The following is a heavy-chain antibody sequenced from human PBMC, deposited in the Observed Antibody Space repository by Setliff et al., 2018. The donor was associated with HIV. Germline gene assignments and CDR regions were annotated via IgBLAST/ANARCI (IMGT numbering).Heavy chain of an antibody. D-gene: IGHD6-19*01. V-gene: IGHV3-9*01. Sequence: PGGSLRLSCVASGFTFDDYAMHWVRQAPGKGPAWVSGSNWNSGTIVYVDSVKGRFTISRYNAKNSRYLQMNSMRAEDTALYYCARDMYTGWYKNYYYGMDVWGQGTTVTVSS. J-gene: IGHJ6*02. CDR2: SNWNSGTI. CDR3: ARDMYTGWYKNYYYGMDV. CDR1: GFTFDDYA.